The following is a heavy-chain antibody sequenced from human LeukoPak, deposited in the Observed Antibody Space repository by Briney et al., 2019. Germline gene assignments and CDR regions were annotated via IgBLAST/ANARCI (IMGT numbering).Heavy chain of an antibody. J-gene: IGHJ3*02. V-gene: IGHV3-13*01. Sequence: GGSLRLSCAASGFTFSSYDMHWVRQATGKGLEWVSAIGTAGDTYYPGSVKGRFTISRENAKNSLYLQMNSLRAGDTAVYYCARVTGSDAFDIWGQGTMVTVSS. CDR2: IGTAGDT. CDR3: ARVTGSDAFDI. CDR1: GFTFSSYD. D-gene: IGHD1-14*01.